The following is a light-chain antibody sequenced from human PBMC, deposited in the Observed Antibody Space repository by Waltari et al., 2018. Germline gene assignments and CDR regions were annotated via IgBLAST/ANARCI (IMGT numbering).Light chain of an antibody. J-gene: IGKJ1*01. Sequence: DIQLTQSPSLLSASVRDRVTITCRANQVISTHLAWYQQKPGQPPKLLIYWASTRESGVPDRFSGSGSGTDFTLTISSLQAEDVAVYYCQQYYSAPWAFGQGTKVEIK. CDR3: QQYYSAPWA. V-gene: IGKV1-27*01. CDR1: QVISTH. CDR2: WAS.